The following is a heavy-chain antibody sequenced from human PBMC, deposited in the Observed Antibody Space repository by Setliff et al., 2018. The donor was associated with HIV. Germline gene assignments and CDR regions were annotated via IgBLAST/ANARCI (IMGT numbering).Heavy chain of an antibody. J-gene: IGHJ3*02. Sequence: SETLSLTCAVSGGSVDSRDYCWGWIRQPPGKGLEWIGNILYGGTTYYTPSLKSRVSISVDTSRNQFSLRLNSVTAADTAVYYCARPTTGLGGGAAFDIWGQGTMVTVS. CDR2: ILYGGTT. CDR1: GGSVDSRDYC. D-gene: IGHD2-8*01. CDR3: ARPTTGLGGGAAFDI. V-gene: IGHV4-39*01.